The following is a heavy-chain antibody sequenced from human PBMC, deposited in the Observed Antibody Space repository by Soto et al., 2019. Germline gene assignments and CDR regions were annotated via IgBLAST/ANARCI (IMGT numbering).Heavy chain of an antibody. Sequence: LRLSCAASGFTFSSYGMHWVRQAPGKGLEWVAVIWYDGSNKYYADSVEGRFTISRDNSKNTLYLQMNSLRAEDTAVYYCAGDRGVYCSGGSCYSNPVYYFDYWGQGTLVTVSS. CDR3: AGDRGVYCSGGSCYSNPVYYFDY. CDR1: GFTFSSYG. D-gene: IGHD2-15*01. CDR2: IWYDGSNK. J-gene: IGHJ4*02. V-gene: IGHV3-33*01.